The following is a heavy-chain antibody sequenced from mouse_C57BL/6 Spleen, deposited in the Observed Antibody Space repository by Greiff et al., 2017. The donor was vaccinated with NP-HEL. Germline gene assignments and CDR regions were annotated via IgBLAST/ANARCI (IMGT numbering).Heavy chain of an antibody. CDR2: IRLKSDNYAT. CDR3: TGGYYGSRFAY. Sequence: EVKLMESGGGLVQPGGSMKLSCVASGFTFSNYWMNWVRQSPEKGLEWVAQIRLKSDNYATHYAESVKGRFTISRDDSKSSVYLQMNNLRAEDTGIYYCTGGYYGSRFAYWGQGTLVTVSA. J-gene: IGHJ3*01. D-gene: IGHD1-1*01. V-gene: IGHV6-3*01. CDR1: GFTFSNYW.